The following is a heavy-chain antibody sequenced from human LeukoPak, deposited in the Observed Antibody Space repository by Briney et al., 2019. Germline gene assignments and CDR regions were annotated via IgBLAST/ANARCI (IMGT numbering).Heavy chain of an antibody. CDR1: GGSISTYY. CDR2: IYYTGST. D-gene: IGHD5-18*01. CDR3: ARDRGGYTYSHDY. J-gene: IGHJ4*02. Sequence: PSETLSLTCTISGGSISTYYWSWIRQPPGKGLEWIGYIYYTGSTNYNPSLKSRVTISVDTSKSQFSLKLNFVTAADTAVYYCARDRGGYTYSHDYWGQGTLVTVSS. V-gene: IGHV4-59*12.